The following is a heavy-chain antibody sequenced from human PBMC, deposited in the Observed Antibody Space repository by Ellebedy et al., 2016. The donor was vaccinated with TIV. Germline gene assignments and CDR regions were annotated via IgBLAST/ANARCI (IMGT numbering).Heavy chain of an antibody. J-gene: IGHJ4*02. V-gene: IGHV3-15*07. D-gene: IGHD4/OR15-4a*01. CDR1: GFIFRNAW. CDR3: LFGAVEKDD. CDR2: IKSAADGGAR. Sequence: GESLKISCAASGFIFRNAWMNWVRQAPGKGLEWVGRIKSAADGGARDYAAPVKGRFIISRDDSKNTLFLQMNSLKTGDTTVYYCLFGAVEKDDWGQGTPVTVSS.